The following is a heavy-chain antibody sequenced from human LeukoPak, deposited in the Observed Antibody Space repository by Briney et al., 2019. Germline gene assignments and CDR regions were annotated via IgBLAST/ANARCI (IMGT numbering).Heavy chain of an antibody. V-gene: IGHV3-7*01. D-gene: IGHD6-19*01. CDR3: ARGYGIAVAGTQFDD. CDR1: GFTVSSNY. J-gene: IGHJ4*02. Sequence: QSGGSLRLSCAASGFTVSSNYMSWVRQAPGKGLEWVANIKQDGSEKYYVDSVKGRFTISRDNAKNSLYLQMNSLRAEDTVVYYCARGYGIAVAGTQFDDWGQGTLVTVSS. CDR2: IKQDGSEK.